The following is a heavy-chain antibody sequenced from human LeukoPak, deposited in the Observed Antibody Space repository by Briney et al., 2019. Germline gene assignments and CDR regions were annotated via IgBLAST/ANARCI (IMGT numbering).Heavy chain of an antibody. V-gene: IGHV3-74*01. CDR1: GYTFGSYW. D-gene: IGHD3-16*01. J-gene: IGHJ4*02. CDR3: VRDNGGEHL. Sequence: GGSLRLSCAASGYTFGSYWMYWVRQAPGKGLVWVSRINNDGSSTVYADSVKGRFTISRDNAKNTLYLQMNSLRDDDTAVYYCVRDNGGEHLWGQGTLVTVSS. CDR2: INNDGSST.